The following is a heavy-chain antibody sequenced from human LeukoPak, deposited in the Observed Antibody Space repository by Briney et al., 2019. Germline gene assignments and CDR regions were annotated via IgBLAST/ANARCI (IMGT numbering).Heavy chain of an antibody. V-gene: IGHV1-24*01. D-gene: IGHD3-10*01. CDR3: ATGPKLLWFGELVLGSYFDY. CDR2: FDPEDGET. CDR1: GYTLTELS. J-gene: IGHJ4*02. Sequence: ASVKVSCKVSGYTLTELSMHWVRQAPGKGLEWMGGFDPEDGETIYAQKFQGRVTMTEDTSTDTAYMELSSLRSEDTAVYYCATGPKLLWFGELVLGSYFDYWGQGTLVTVSS.